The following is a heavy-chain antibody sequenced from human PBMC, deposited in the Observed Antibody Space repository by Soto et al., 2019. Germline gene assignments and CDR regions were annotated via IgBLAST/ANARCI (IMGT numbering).Heavy chain of an antibody. Sequence: PSETLSRTCSVYGGSFSDYYWSWIRQPPGKGLEWIGEIIHSGSTNYNPSLKSRVTISADTSKNQFSLKLSSVTAADTAVYYCARGWDSRSCYPLYDYWGQGNLVIVYS. CDR2: IIHSGST. J-gene: IGHJ4*02. CDR1: GGSFSDYY. D-gene: IGHD6-13*01. V-gene: IGHV4-34*01. CDR3: ARGWDSRSCYPLYDY.